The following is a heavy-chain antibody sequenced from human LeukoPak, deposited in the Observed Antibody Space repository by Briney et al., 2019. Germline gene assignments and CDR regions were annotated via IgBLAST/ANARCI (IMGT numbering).Heavy chain of an antibody. D-gene: IGHD6-19*01. CDR2: IYYSGST. Sequence: SETLSLTCTVSGGSISSYYWSWIRQPPGKGLEWIGYIYYSGSTNYNPSLKSRVTISVDTSKNQFSLKLSSVTAADTAVYYCARRGWYEGVDYWGQGTLVTVSS. CDR1: GGSISSYY. J-gene: IGHJ4*02. CDR3: ARRGWYEGVDY. V-gene: IGHV4-59*01.